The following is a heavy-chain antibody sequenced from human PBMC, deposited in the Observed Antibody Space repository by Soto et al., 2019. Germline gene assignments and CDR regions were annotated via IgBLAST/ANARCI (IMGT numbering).Heavy chain of an antibody. V-gene: IGHV1-69*13. CDR1: GGSFSSYI. CDR3: ARAFASNKYWFDP. D-gene: IGHD3-16*01. CDR2: IIPIFGAA. Sequence: SVKVSCKASGGSFSSYIISRVRQVPGQGLEWMGGIIPIFGAATYALKFQDRVTITADESTRTAYMELSSLRSEDTALYYCARAFASNKYWFDPWGQGTLVTVSS. J-gene: IGHJ5*02.